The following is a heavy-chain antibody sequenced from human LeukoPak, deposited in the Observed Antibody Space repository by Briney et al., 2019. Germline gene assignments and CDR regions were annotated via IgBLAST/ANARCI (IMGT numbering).Heavy chain of an antibody. J-gene: IGHJ1*01. V-gene: IGHV4-30-2*01. CDR2: IYHSGST. Sequence: SETLSGTCAVSGGSISSGGYSWSWIRQPPGKGLEWIGYIYHSGSTYYNPSLKSRVTISVDRSKNQFSLKLSSVTAADTAVYYCATRHDYGDYVYFQHWGQGTLVTVSS. D-gene: IGHD4-17*01. CDR3: ATRHDYGDYVYFQH. CDR1: GGSISSGGYS.